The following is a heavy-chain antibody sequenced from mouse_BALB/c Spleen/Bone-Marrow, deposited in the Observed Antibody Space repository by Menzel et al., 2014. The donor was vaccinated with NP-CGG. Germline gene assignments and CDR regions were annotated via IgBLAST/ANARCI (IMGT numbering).Heavy chain of an antibody. D-gene: IGHD1-1*01. CDR3: ARDYGSSYYAMDY. CDR2: IWAGGST. Sequence: VNLVESGPGLVAPSQSLSITCTVSGFSFXSYGVHWVRQPPGKGLEWLGVIWAGGSTNYNSALMSRLSISKDNSKSQVFLKMNSLQTDDTAMYYCARDYGSSYYAMDYWGQGTSVTVSS. J-gene: IGHJ4*01. V-gene: IGHV2-9*02. CDR1: GFSFXSYG.